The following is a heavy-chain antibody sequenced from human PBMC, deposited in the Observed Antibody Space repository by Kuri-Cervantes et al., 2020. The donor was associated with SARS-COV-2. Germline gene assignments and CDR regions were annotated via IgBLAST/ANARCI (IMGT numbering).Heavy chain of an antibody. CDR2: IYYSGST. CDR3: ARDSYDTMDV. Sequence: SETLSLTCTVSGGSISSYYWSWIRQPPGKGLEWIGYIYYSGSTNYNPSLKSRVTISVDTSKNQFSLKLSAVTAADTAVYYCARDSYDTMDVWGKGTTVTVSS. CDR1: GGSISSYY. V-gene: IGHV4-59*12. J-gene: IGHJ6*03. D-gene: IGHD3-9*01.